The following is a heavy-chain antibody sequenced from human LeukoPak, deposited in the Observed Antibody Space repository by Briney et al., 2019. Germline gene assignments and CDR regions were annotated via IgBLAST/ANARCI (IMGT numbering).Heavy chain of an antibody. CDR2: ISGSGGST. D-gene: IGHD4-17*01. CDR1: GGTFSSYA. J-gene: IGHJ4*02. CDR3: ARVGLTVTVDY. Sequence: GASVKVSCKASGGTFSSYAMSWVRQAPGKGLEWVSAISGSGGSTYYADSVKGRFTISRDNSKNTLYLQMNSLRAEDTAVYYCARVGLTVTVDYWGQGTLVTVSS. V-gene: IGHV3-23*01.